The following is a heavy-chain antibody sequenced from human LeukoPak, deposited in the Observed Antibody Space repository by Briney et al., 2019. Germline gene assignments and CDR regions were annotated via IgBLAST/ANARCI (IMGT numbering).Heavy chain of an antibody. Sequence: GGSLRLSWAASGFTFSSYEMNWVRQAPGEGLEWVSYISSSGSTIYYADSVKGRFTISRDNAKNSLYLQMNSLRAEDTAVYYCARDIRELAAFDIWGQGTMVTVSS. V-gene: IGHV3-48*03. D-gene: IGHD1-26*01. CDR1: GFTFSSYE. CDR2: ISSSGSTI. CDR3: ARDIRELAAFDI. J-gene: IGHJ3*02.